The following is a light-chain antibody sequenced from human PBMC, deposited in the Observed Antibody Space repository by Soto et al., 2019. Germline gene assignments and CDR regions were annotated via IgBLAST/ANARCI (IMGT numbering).Light chain of an antibody. V-gene: IGLV2-23*02. Sequence: LTQPASVSGYPGQSIAISCTGTSGDIGTYNLVSWYQQHPGKAPKLMISVVNKRPSGVSDRFSGSKSGDTASLTISGLRTEDEADYYCCSFAGSGTGVFGTGTKVTVL. CDR2: VVN. J-gene: IGLJ1*01. CDR3: CSFAGSGTGV. CDR1: SGDIGTYNL.